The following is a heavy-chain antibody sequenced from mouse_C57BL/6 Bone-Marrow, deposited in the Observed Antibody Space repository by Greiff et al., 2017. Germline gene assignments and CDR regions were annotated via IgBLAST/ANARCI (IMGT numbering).Heavy chain of an antibody. CDR2: FHPYNVDT. V-gene: IGHV1-47*01. CDR1: GYTFTTYP. CDR3: ERDD. J-gene: IGHJ2*01. Sequence: VQLQQSGAELVKPGASVKMSCKASGYTFTTYPIEWMKQSHGKSLEWIGNFHPYNVDTKYTEKFKGKATLTVETSSSTVYLELSRLTSDDSAVYYCERDDWGQGTTLTVSS.